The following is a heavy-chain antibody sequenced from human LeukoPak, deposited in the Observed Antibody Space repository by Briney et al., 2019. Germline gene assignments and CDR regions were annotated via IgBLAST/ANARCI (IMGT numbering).Heavy chain of an antibody. D-gene: IGHD2-21*02. J-gene: IGHJ4*02. CDR2: ISGTGGNT. V-gene: IGHV3-23*01. Sequence: GGSLRLSCAASGFVFSDYAMSWVRQAPGKGLEWVAAISGTGGNTYYADSVKGRFTISRDNSKHTLYLQINSLTAEDTALYYCAKDAFVVVTEFDSWGQGTLVTVSS. CDR1: GFVFSDYA. CDR3: AKDAFVVVTEFDS.